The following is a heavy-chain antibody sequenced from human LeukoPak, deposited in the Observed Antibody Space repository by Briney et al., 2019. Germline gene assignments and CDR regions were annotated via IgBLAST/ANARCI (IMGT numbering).Heavy chain of an antibody. J-gene: IGHJ4*02. D-gene: IGHD4-23*01. CDR2: ISAYNGNT. CDR1: GYTFTSYG. V-gene: IGHV1-18*01. Sequence: ASVKVSCKASGYTFTSYGISWVRQAPGQGLEWMGWISAYNGNTNYAQKLQGRVTMTTDTSTSTAYMELRSLRSDDTAVYYCARVGDYGGKTGYFDYWGQGTLVTVSS. CDR3: ARVGDYGGKTGYFDY.